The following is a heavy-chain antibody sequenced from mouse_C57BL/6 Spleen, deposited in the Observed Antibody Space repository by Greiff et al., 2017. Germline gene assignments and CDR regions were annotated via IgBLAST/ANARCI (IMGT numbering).Heavy chain of an antibody. CDR3: ARRGPITTLAYAMDY. Sequence: QVQLQQPGTELVKPGASVKLSCKASGYTFTSYWMDWVKQRPGQGLEWIGNIYPSDSETHYNNKFKDKATLTVDKSSSTAYMQLSSLTSDDSSVYYCARRGPITTLAYAMDYWGQGTSVTVSS. CDR1: GYTFTSYW. V-gene: IGHV1-61*01. J-gene: IGHJ4*01. CDR2: IYPSDSET. D-gene: IGHD1-1*01.